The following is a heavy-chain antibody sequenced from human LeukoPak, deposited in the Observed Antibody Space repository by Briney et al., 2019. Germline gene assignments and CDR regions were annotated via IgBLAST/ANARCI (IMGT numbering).Heavy chain of an antibody. CDR1: GFTFSNAW. D-gene: IGHD3-22*01. V-gene: IGHV3-15*01. CDR2: IKSKTDGGTT. J-gene: IGHJ4*02. Sequence: GGSLRLSCAASGFTFSNAWMSWVRQAPGKGLEWVGRIKSKTDGGTTDYAAPVKGRFTISRDDTKNTLYLQMNSLKTGDTAVYYCTTDAFYDSRGWDYFDYWGQGTLVTVSS. CDR3: TTDAFYDSRGWDYFDY.